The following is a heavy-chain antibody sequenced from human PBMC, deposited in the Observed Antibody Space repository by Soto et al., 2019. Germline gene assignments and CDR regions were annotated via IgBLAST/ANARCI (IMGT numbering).Heavy chain of an antibody. Sequence: QVQLQESGPGLVKPSETLSLTCTVSGGSISSYYWSWIRQPPGKGLEWIGYIYYSGSTNYNPSLKSRVTISVDTSKNQFSLKPSSVTAADTAVYYCAREGGVFYGSGSYYANWGQGTLVTVSS. V-gene: IGHV4-59*01. CDR2: IYYSGST. CDR1: GGSISSYY. CDR3: AREGGVFYGSGSYYAN. J-gene: IGHJ4*02. D-gene: IGHD3-10*01.